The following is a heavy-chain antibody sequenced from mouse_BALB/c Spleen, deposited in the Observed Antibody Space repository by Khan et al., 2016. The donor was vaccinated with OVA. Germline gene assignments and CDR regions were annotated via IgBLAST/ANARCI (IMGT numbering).Heavy chain of an antibody. CDR2: VLPGSGRN. CDR1: GYSFSSYW. D-gene: IGHD1-1*01. CDR3: ARGNDYGSGSWFGY. Sequence: QVQLQQSGAELMKPGASVTISCTATGYSFSSYWIEWVKQRPGHGLQWIGEVLPGSGRNNYNENFKGKATFTADTSSNTAYMQFSNLTSNESAVYYCARGNDYGSGSWFGYWGQGTLVTVSA. J-gene: IGHJ3*01. V-gene: IGHV1-9*01.